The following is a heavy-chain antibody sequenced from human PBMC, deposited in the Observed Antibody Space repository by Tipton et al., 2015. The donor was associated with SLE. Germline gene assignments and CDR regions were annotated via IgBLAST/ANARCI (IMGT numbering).Heavy chain of an antibody. CDR1: GFTFSIYW. J-gene: IGHJ6*02. D-gene: IGHD3-3*01. CDR3: AKSTDFWSGYKTGMDV. CDR2: ISGSGGST. V-gene: IGHV3-23*01. Sequence: SLRLSCAAPGFTFSIYWMTWVRQAPGKGLEWVSAISGSGGSTYYADSVKGRFTISRDNSKNTLYLQMNSLRAEDTAVYYCAKSTDFWSGYKTGMDVWGQGTTVTVSS.